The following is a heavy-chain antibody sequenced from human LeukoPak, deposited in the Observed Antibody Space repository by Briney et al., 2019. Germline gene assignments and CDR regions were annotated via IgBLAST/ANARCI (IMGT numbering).Heavy chain of an antibody. Sequence: GGSLRLSCAASGFTVSSNYMSWVRQAPGKGLEWVSVIYSGGSTYYADSVKGRFTISRDNSKNTLYLQMNSLRAEDTAVYYCASPAFSSSSTFDYWGQGTLVTVSS. CDR1: GFTVSSNY. V-gene: IGHV3-66*01. D-gene: IGHD6-13*01. CDR2: IYSGGST. CDR3: ASPAFSSSSTFDY. J-gene: IGHJ4*02.